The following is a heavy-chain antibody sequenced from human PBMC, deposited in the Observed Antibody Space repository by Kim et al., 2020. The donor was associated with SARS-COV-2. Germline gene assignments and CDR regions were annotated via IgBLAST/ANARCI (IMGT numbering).Heavy chain of an antibody. CDR3: AKDISAAYCGGDCYPEVGY. J-gene: IGHJ4*02. CDR1: GFTFSSYG. V-gene: IGHV3-30*18. Sequence: GGSLRLSCAASGFTFSSYGMHWVRQAPGKGLEWVAVISYDGSNKYYADSVKGRFTISRDNSKNTLYLQMNSLRAEDTAVYYCAKDISAAYCGGDCYPEVGYWCQGTLVTVSS. CDR2: ISYDGSNK. D-gene: IGHD2-21*02.